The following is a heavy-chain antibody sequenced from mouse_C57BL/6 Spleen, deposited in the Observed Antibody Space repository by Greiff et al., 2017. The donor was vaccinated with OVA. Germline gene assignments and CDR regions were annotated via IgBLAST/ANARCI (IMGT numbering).Heavy chain of an antibody. Sequence: VQLQQPGTELVKPGASVKLSCKASGYTFTSYWMHWVKQRPGQGLEWIGNINPSNGGTNYNEKFKSKATLTVDKSSSTAYMQLSSLTSEDSAVYYCAREGNTLLPNYYFDYWGKGTTLTVSS. CDR3: AREGNTLLPNYYFDY. V-gene: IGHV1-53*01. CDR2: INPSNGGT. D-gene: IGHD5-2*01. J-gene: IGHJ2*01. CDR1: GYTFTSYW.